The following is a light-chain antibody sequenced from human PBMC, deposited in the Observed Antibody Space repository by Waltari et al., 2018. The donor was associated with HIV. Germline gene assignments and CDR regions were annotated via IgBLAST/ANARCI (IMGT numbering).Light chain of an antibody. CDR3: CTYAAKYVL. J-gene: IGLJ2*01. V-gene: IGLV2-11*01. Sequence: QSALTQPRSVSGSPGQSVTISCTRTGSDVGNFNFVSWYQHLPAKAPKLLIYDVTKRPSGVPARFSGSKSGDTASLTISGLQAEDEADYYCCTYAAKYVLFGGGTNLTVL. CDR1: GSDVGNFNF. CDR2: DVT.